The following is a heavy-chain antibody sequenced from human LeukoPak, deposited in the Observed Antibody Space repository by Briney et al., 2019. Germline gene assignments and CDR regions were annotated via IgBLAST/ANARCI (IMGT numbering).Heavy chain of an antibody. Sequence: GGSLRLSCAASGFTFSSYEMNWVRQDPGKGLEWVSYISSSGSTIYYADSVKGRFTISRDNAKNSLYLQMNSLRAEDTAVYYCARDPITMVRGVIIPRIFDYWGQGTLVTVSS. CDR2: ISSSGSTI. CDR3: ARDPITMVRGVIIPRIFDY. D-gene: IGHD3-10*01. V-gene: IGHV3-48*03. J-gene: IGHJ4*02. CDR1: GFTFSSYE.